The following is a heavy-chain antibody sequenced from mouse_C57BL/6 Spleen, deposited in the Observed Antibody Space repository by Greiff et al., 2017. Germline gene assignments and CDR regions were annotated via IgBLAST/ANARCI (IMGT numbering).Heavy chain of an antibody. Sequence: EVKLMESGGGLVQPGGSLKLSCAASGFTFSDYYMYWVRQTPEKRLEWVAYISNGGGSTYYPDTVKGRFTISRDNAKNTLYLQMSRLKSEDTAMYYCAKTGYYGSSPAWFAYWGQGTLVTVSA. CDR3: AKTGYYGSSPAWFAY. D-gene: IGHD1-1*01. V-gene: IGHV5-12*01. CDR1: GFTFSDYY. CDR2: ISNGGGST. J-gene: IGHJ3*01.